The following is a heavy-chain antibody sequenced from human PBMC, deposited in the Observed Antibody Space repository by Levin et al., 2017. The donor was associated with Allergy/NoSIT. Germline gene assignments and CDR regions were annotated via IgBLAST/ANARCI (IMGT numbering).Heavy chain of an antibody. D-gene: IGHD5-18*01. Sequence: LRLSCAVSGGSISSGGYSWSWIRQPPGKGLEWIGNIYLSGSTNDNPSLKSRVTMSVDRSKNQFSLKLSYVTAADTAVYYCARVAGYSYGYSFNYWAREPWSPSPQ. V-gene: IGHV4-30-2*01. J-gene: IGHJ4*02. CDR2: IYLSGST. CDR1: GGSISSGGYS. CDR3: ARVAGYSYGYSFNY.